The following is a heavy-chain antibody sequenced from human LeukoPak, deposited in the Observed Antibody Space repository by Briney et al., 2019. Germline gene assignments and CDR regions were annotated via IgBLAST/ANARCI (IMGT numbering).Heavy chain of an antibody. CDR2: IRYDGSNK. CDR1: GFTFSSYG. CDR3: AKWGYCGGDCYWSETS. Sequence: GGSLRLSCAASGFTFSSYGMHWVRQAPGKGLEWVAFIRYDGSNKYYADSVKGRFTISRDNPKNTLYLQMNSLRAEDTAVYYCAKWGYCGGDCYWSETSWGQGTLVTVSS. J-gene: IGHJ5*02. D-gene: IGHD2-21*01. V-gene: IGHV3-30*02.